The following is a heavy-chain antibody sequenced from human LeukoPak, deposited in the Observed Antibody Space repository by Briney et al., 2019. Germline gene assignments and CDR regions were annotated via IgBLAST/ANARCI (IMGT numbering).Heavy chain of an antibody. CDR2: ISYDGSNK. CDR3: AKDGTRGIRFGKIAHYFDY. V-gene: IGHV3-30*04. J-gene: IGHJ4*02. Sequence: GGSLRLSCAASGFTFSSYAMHWVRQAPGKGLEWVAVISYDGSNKYYADSVKGRFTISRDSSKNTLYLQMNSLRVEDTAVYYCAKDGTRGIRFGKIAHYFDYWGQGSLVTVSS. CDR1: GFTFSSYA. D-gene: IGHD3-10*01.